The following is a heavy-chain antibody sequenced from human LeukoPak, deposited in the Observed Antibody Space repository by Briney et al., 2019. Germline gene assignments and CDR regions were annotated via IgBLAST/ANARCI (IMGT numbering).Heavy chain of an antibody. J-gene: IGHJ6*03. CDR3: AKQQWLVNYYYYMDV. CDR1: GFTFSSYA. CDR2: ISGSGGST. Sequence: TGGSLRLSCAASGFTFSSYAMSWVRQAPGKGLEWASAISGSGGSTYYADSVKGRFTISRDNSKNTLYLQMNSLRAEDTAVYYCAKQQWLVNYYYYMDVWGKGATVTVSS. V-gene: IGHV3-23*01. D-gene: IGHD6-19*01.